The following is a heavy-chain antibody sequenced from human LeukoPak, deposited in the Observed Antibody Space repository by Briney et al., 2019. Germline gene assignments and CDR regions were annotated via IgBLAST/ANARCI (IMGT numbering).Heavy chain of an antibody. CDR3: ARGPDPVSYYFDY. CDR2: IYYSGST. CDR1: GGSTSSYY. J-gene: IGHJ4*02. D-gene: IGHD3-16*01. V-gene: IGHV4-59*01. Sequence: PSETLSLTCTVSGGSTSSYYWSWIRQPPGKGLEWIGYIYYSGSTNYNPSLKSRVTISVDTSKNQFSLKLSSVTAADTAVYYCARGPDPVSYYFDYWGQGTLVTVSS.